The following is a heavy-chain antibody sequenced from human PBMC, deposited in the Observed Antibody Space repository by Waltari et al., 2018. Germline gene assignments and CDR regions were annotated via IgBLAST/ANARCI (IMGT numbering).Heavy chain of an antibody. J-gene: IGHJ3*02. CDR2: IYYSGGT. CDR1: GGSISSYY. D-gene: IGHD3-10*01. Sequence: QVQLQESGPGLVKPSETLSLTCTVSGGSISSYYWSWIRQPPGKGLEWIGYIYYSGGTNYNPSLKSRVTISVDTSKNQFSLKLSSVTAADTAVYYCARRYYGSGYAFDIWGQGTMVTVSS. CDR3: ARRYYGSGYAFDI. V-gene: IGHV4-59*01.